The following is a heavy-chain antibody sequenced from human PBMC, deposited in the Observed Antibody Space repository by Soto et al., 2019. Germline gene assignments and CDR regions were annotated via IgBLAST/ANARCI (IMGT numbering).Heavy chain of an antibody. CDR1: EYTFTSYT. Sequence: QVQVLQSGAEVKKPGASVKVSCKASEYTFTSYTMHWVRQAPGQRLEWMGWINGGNGNTKYSQKFQGRVTITRETSASTAYRELSSLRSDDTAVYYCTRELQGLYYFDYWGQGTLVTVSS. CDR2: INGGNGNT. D-gene: IGHD4-4*01. V-gene: IGHV1-3*01. J-gene: IGHJ4*02. CDR3: TRELQGLYYFDY.